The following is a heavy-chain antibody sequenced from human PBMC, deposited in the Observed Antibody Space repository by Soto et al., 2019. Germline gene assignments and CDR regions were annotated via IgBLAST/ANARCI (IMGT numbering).Heavy chain of an antibody. J-gene: IGHJ4*02. CDR2: ISAHNGNT. Sequence: QVHLVQSGAEVKKPGASVKVSCKCSGYTFTSYGITWVRQAPGQGLEWMGWISAHNGNTNYAQKLQGRVTVTRDTSTSTAYRELRTLRSDDTVMYFWTRGRYGDYWGQGAGVTVSS. D-gene: IGHD1-1*01. CDR3: TRGRYGDY. V-gene: IGHV1-18*01. CDR1: GYTFTSYG.